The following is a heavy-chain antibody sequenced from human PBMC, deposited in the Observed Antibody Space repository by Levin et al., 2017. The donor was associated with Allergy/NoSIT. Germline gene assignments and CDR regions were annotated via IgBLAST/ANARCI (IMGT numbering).Heavy chain of an antibody. V-gene: IGHV1-46*01. CDR2: INPAGGYT. CDR1: GYTFSNYH. Sequence: GGSLRLSCKASGYTFSNYHIHWVRQAPGQGLEWMGIINPAGGYTNYAQMFQGRVTMTRDTSTSTFYIDLISLRSEDTAVYYCARPSDTAMFKSAFDVWGQGTMVTVSS. D-gene: IGHD5-18*01. CDR3: ARPSDTAMFKSAFDV. J-gene: IGHJ3*01.